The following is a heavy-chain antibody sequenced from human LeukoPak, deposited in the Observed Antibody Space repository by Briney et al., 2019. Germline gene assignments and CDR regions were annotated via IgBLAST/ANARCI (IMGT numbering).Heavy chain of an antibody. J-gene: IGHJ4*02. D-gene: IGHD5-12*01. V-gene: IGHV3-23*01. Sequence: PGGSLRLSCAASGFTFTSYAMSWVRQAPGKGLEWVSAISSSGGNSYYADSVKGRFTISRDNSKNTLYMQMHSLRAEDTAVYYCAKALGSIVVTTTDYWGQGTLVTVSS. CDR2: ISSSGGNS. CDR1: GFTFTSYA. CDR3: AKALGSIVVTTTDY.